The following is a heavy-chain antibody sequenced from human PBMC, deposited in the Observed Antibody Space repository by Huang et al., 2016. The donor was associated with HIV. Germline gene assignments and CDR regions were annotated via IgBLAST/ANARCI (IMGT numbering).Heavy chain of an antibody. J-gene: IGHJ3*02. Sequence: QLVESGGGLVQPGGSLRLSCAASAFTFSNHWMSWVRQAPVEGRQWVANINQDGSEKNDVDSVKGRFTISRDNAKDSLYLQMNSLRAEDTAVYYCARENDFWSGPDAFDIWGQGTMVTVSS. V-gene: IGHV3-7*01. CDR3: ARENDFWSGPDAFDI. D-gene: IGHD3-3*01. CDR1: AFTFSNHW. CDR2: INQDGSEK.